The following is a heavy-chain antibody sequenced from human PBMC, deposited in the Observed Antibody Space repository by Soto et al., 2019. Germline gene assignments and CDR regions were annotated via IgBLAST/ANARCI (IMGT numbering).Heavy chain of an antibody. V-gene: IGHV1-69*01. Sequence: QVQLVQSGAEVRKPGSSVKVSCKASGGTFSRHAISWVRQAPGQGLEGIGGIIPIFGTANHAQKYQGRVTIIADQSTSTVYMELGSLRSEDTAMYYCARGWGYDSNDYYYAYWGQGTLVIVSS. CDR1: GGTFSRHA. D-gene: IGHD3-22*01. CDR3: ARGWGYDSNDYYYAY. CDR2: IIPIFGTA. J-gene: IGHJ4*02.